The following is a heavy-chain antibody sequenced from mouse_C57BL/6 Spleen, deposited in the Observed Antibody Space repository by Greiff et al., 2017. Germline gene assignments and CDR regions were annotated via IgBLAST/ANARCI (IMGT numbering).Heavy chain of an antibody. CDR3: ARDSDYDYDGSMDY. V-gene: IGHV5-4*01. D-gene: IGHD2-4*01. Sequence: EVKLVESGGGLVKPGGSLKLSCAASGFTFSSYAMSWVRQTPEKRLEWVATISDGGSYTYYPDDVKGRFTLSRENAKNNLYLQMSHLESEDTAMYYCARDSDYDYDGSMDYWGQGTSVTGSS. CDR2: ISDGGSYT. CDR1: GFTFSSYA. J-gene: IGHJ4*01.